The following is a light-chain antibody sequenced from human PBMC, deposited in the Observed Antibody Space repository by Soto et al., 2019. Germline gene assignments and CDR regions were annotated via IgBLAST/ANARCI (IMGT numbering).Light chain of an antibody. V-gene: IGKV1-5*01. CDR3: QEYNYYWT. CDR2: TAS. Sequence: DIQMTQSPSTLSASVGATVTITCRASQPISRWLAWYQQKPGKAPRLLIYTASTLESGVPSRFSASGSGTEFTLTISSMHPDDFENYYCQEYNYYWTFGQGTKVDLK. J-gene: IGKJ1*01. CDR1: QPISRW.